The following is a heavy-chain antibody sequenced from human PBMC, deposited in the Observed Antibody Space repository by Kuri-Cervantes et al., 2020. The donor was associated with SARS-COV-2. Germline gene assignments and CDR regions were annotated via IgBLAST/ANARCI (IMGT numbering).Heavy chain of an antibody. J-gene: IGHJ4*02. CDR3: ARKRVGYSGYGPIDY. CDR1: GGSFSGYY. Sequence: SETLSLTCAVYGGSFSGYYWSWIRQPPGKGLEWIGEINHSGSTNHNPSLKSRVTISVDTSKNQFSLKLSSVTAADTAVYYCARKRVGYSGYGPIDYWGQGTLVTVSS. V-gene: IGHV4-34*01. CDR2: INHSGST. D-gene: IGHD5-12*01.